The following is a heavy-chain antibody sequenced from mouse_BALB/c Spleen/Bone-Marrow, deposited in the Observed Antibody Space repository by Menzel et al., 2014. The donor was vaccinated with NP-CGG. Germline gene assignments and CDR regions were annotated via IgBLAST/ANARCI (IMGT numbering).Heavy chain of an antibody. V-gene: IGHV14-3*02. CDR2: MDPANGNT. J-gene: IGHJ4*01. D-gene: IGHD2-4*01. CDR1: GFNIKDTY. CDR3: AGDDYGDYYAMDY. Sequence: EVKLVESGAELVKPGASVKLSCTASGFNIKDTYMHWVKQRPEQGLEWIGRMDPANGNTKYDPKFPEKATITTDTSSNTSFLQLSSLTSEDTAVYDCAGDDYGDYYAMDYWGQGTSVTGSS.